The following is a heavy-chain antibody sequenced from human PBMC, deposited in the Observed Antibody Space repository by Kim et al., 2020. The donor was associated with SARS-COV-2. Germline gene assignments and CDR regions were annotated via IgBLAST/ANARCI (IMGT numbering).Heavy chain of an antibody. CDR3: VRDLGTVISPHVDY. CDR2: IYPGDSDTRYSP. CDR1: VDSFTNYW. J-gene: IGHJ4*02. Sequence: GESLKISCKGSVDSFTNYWIAWVRQMTGKGLEWMGTIYPGDSDTRYSPRYSPSFQGQVTISADKFISTAYLQWSSLKASDTAMYYCVRDLGTVISPHVDYWGQGTLVTVSP. D-gene: IGHD2-21*02. V-gene: IGHV5-51*01.